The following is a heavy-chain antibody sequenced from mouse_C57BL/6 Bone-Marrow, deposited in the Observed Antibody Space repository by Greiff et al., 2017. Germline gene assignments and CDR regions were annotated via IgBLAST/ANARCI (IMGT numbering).Heavy chain of an antibody. CDR1: GYTFTDYE. CDR3: TREVYYGSSYGWYFDV. D-gene: IGHD1-1*01. Sequence: QVQLQQSGAELVRPGASVTLSCKASGYTFTDYEMHWVKQTPVHGLEWIGAIDPETGGTAYNQKFKGKAILTADKSSSTAYMELRSLTSEDSAVYYCTREVYYGSSYGWYFDVWGTGTTVTVSS. V-gene: IGHV1-15*01. J-gene: IGHJ1*03. CDR2: IDPETGGT.